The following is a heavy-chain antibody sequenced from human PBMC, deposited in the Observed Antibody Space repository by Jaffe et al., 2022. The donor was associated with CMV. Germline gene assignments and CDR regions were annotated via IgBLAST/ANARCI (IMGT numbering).Heavy chain of an antibody. J-gene: IGHJ5*02. CDR3: ARQPGGRPNWFDP. CDR2: IYYIGST. D-gene: IGHD2-15*01. V-gene: IGHV4-39*01. Sequence: QLQLQESGPGLVKPSETLSLTCTVSGGSISSSSYYWGWIRQPPGKGLEWIGSIYYIGSTYYKPSLKSRVTISVDTSKNQFSLKLNSVTAADTAVYYCARQPGGRPNWFDPWGQGTLVTVSS. CDR1: GGSISSSSYY.